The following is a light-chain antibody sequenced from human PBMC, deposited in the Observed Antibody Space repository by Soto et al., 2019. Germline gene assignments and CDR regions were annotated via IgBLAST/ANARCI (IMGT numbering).Light chain of an antibody. CDR3: ASWDDNLSVPI. V-gene: IGLV1-47*01. CDR2: RNH. CDR1: RSDIGSNY. Sequence: QSVLTQPPSASGTSGQTVTISCSGSRSDIGSNYVYWYQHLPGMAPKLLIYRNHQRPSGVPDRISGSKSGTSASLAIIGLRSDDEGDYYCASWDDNLSVPIFGGGTKVTVL. J-gene: IGLJ2*01.